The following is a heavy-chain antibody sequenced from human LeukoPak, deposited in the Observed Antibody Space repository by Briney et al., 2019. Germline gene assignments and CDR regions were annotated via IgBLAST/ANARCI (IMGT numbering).Heavy chain of an antibody. CDR2: ISSSSSTI. J-gene: IGHJ6*03. CDR3: ARAHGDYYGSGSYYPRTYYYMDV. D-gene: IGHD3-10*01. CDR1: GFTFSSYS. V-gene: IGHV3-48*01. Sequence: AGGSLRLSCAASGFTFSSYSMNWVRQAQGKGLEWVSYISSSSSTIYYADSVKGRFTISRDNAKNSLYLQMNSLRAEDTAVYYCARAHGDYYGSGSYYPRTYYYMDVWGKGTTVTVSS.